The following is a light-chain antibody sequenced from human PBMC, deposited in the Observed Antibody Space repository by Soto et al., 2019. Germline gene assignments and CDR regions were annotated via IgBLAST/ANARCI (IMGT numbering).Light chain of an antibody. CDR1: QSVSSY. Sequence: EIVLTQSPATLSLSPGERATLSCRASQSVSSYLAWYQQKPGQAPRLLIYDAPIMATGIPARFSGSGSWTDFTLTISSLEPEDFAVYYCQQRSNWPPLTFGGGTKVEIK. CDR3: QQRSNWPPLT. V-gene: IGKV3-11*01. CDR2: DAP. J-gene: IGKJ4*01.